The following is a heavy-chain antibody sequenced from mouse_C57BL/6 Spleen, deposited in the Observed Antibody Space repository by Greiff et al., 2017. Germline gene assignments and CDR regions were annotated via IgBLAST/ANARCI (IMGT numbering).Heavy chain of an antibody. V-gene: IGHV3-6*01. Sequence: EVQLVESGPGLVKPSQSLSLTCSVTGYSITSGYYWNWIRQFPGNKLEWMGYISYDGSNNYNPSLKNRISITRDTSKNQFFLKLNSVTTEDTATYYCARVYDGYPYYYAMDYWGQGTSVTVSS. D-gene: IGHD2-3*01. CDR3: ARVYDGYPYYYAMDY. J-gene: IGHJ4*01. CDR1: GYSITSGYY. CDR2: ISYDGSN.